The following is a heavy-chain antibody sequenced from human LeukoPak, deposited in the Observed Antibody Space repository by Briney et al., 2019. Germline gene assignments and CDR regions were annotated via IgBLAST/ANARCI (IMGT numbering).Heavy chain of an antibody. CDR3: ARGDYYDSSGYYLNWFDP. V-gene: IGHV4-59*11. CDR1: GGSISSHY. Sequence: SETLSLTCTVSGGSISSHYWSWIRQPPGKGLEWIGYIYYSGSTNYNPSLKSRVTISVDTSKNQFSLKLSSVTAADTAVYYCARGDYYDSSGYYLNWFDPWGQGTLVTVSS. CDR2: IYYSGST. D-gene: IGHD3-22*01. J-gene: IGHJ5*02.